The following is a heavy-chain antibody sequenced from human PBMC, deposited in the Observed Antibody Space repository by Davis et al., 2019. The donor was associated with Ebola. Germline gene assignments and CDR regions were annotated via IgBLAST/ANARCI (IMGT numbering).Heavy chain of an antibody. CDR3: ARTPPMVATRKNYYYYYYMDV. D-gene: IGHD5-12*01. CDR1: GGSISSYY. CDR2: IYYSGST. V-gene: IGHV4-59*08. Sequence: PSETLSLTCAVSGGSISSYYWSWIRQPPGKGLEWIGYIYYSGSTNYNPSLKSRVTISVDTSKNQFSLKLSSVTAADTAVYYCARTPPMVATRKNYYYYYYMDVWGKGTTVTVSS. J-gene: IGHJ6*03.